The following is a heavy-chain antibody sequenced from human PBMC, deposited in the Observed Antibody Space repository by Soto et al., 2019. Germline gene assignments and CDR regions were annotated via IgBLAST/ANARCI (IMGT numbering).Heavy chain of an antibody. CDR1: GDTFSFYT. CDR2: INPIVSMS. V-gene: IGHV1-69*02. Sequence: QVQLVQSGTEVKKPGSSVKVSCKASGDTFSFYTINWVRQPPGLGLEWVGRINPIVSMSNYAQKFQGRVSMTADKSTSTAYMELRSLRSDYTAMYFCAASYGSGYRAFDYWGQGALVIVSS. D-gene: IGHD3-10*01. CDR3: AASYGSGYRAFDY. J-gene: IGHJ4*02.